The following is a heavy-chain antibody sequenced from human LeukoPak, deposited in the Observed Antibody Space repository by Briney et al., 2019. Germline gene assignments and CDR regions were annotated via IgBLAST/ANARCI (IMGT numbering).Heavy chain of an antibody. V-gene: IGHV5-51*01. Sequence: GESLKISCEGSGYSFTNFWIAWVRQMPGKGLEWMGIIYPSDSDTRVSPSFQGPVTISADKSINTAYLHWISLQATDTAIYYCARAEFYFYGSGLDFWGQGTQVTVSS. J-gene: IGHJ4*02. D-gene: IGHD3-10*01. CDR2: IYPSDSDT. CDR3: ARAEFYFYGSGLDF. CDR1: GYSFTNFW.